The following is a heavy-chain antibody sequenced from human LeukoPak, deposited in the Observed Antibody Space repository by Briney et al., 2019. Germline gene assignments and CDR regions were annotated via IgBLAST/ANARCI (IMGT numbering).Heavy chain of an antibody. D-gene: IGHD2-21*01. V-gene: IGHV3-30-3*01. CDR1: GFTFSSYA. Sequence: GGSLRLPCAASGFTFSSYAMHWVRQAPGKGLEWVAVISYDGSNKYYADSVKGRFTISRDNSKNTLYLQMNSLRAEDTAVYYCARAFRIVVGWFDPWGQGTLVTVSS. J-gene: IGHJ5*02. CDR3: ARAFRIVVGWFDP. CDR2: ISYDGSNK.